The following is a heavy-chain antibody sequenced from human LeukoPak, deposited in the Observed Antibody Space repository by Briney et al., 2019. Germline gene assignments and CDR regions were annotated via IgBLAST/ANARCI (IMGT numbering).Heavy chain of an antibody. V-gene: IGHV3-11*04. CDR3: ASDRGFSGYDPSDF. CDR1: GFTFSDYY. J-gene: IGHJ4*02. CDR2: ISGSSSII. D-gene: IGHD5-12*01. Sequence: GGSLRLSCASSGFTFSDYYMSWIRQAPGKGLEWLSYISGSSSIIYYTDSVKGRFTISRDNAKNSLFLQLDSLRAEDTAVYYCASDRGFSGYDPSDFWGQGTLVTVSS.